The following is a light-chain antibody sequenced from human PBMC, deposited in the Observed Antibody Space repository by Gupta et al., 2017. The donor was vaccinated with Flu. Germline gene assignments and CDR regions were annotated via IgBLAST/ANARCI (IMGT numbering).Light chain of an antibody. CDR3: QTWGTAVV. CDR2: LNSDGRH. CDR1: SGHSNYV. J-gene: IGLJ2*01. Sequence: SSGHSNYVIAWHQQQPEKGPRYLMKLNSDGRHSKGDGIPDRFSGSSSGAERYLTISSLQSEDEADYYCQTWGTAVVFGGGTKLTVL. V-gene: IGLV4-69*01.